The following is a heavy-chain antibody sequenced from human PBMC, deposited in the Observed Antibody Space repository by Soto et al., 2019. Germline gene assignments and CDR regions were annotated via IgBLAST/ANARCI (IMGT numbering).Heavy chain of an antibody. J-gene: IGHJ4*02. V-gene: IGHV1-18*01. CDR2: IKAYSGNT. CDR1: GYTFPTST. Sequence: QLQLVQSGAEAKKPGASVKVSCKASGYTFPTSTISWGRQAPGQGREWMGWIKAYSGNTNYAQKLQGRVTMTTDTSTNTAYMELRSLTTDDTAIYYCAIADYGDDDYWGQGTMVTVSS. CDR3: AIADYGDDDY. D-gene: IGHD4-17*01.